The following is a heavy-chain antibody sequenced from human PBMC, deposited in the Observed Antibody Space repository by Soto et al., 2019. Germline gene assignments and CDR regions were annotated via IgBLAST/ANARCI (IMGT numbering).Heavy chain of an antibody. D-gene: IGHD6-6*01. Sequence: SETLSLTCTVSGGSISSYYWSWIRQPPGKGLEWIGYIYYSGSTNYNPSLKSRVTISVDTSKNQFSLKLSSVTAADTAVYYCARDVSARRVFDYWGQGTLVTAPQ. CDR1: GGSISSYY. CDR2: IYYSGST. V-gene: IGHV4-59*01. J-gene: IGHJ4*02. CDR3: ARDVSARRVFDY.